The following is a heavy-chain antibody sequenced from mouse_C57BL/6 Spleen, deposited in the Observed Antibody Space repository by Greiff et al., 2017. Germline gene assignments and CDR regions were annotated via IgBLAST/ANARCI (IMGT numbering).Heavy chain of an antibody. D-gene: IGHD2-1*01. CDR3: ARGTDGNYPSWFAY. Sequence: QVQLQQPGTELVKPGASVKLSCKASGYTFTSYWMHWVKPRPGQGLEWIGNINPSNGGTNYNEKFKSKATLTVDKSSSTAYMQLSRLTSEDSAVYYCARGTDGNYPSWFAYWGQGTLVTVSA. CDR1: GYTFTSYW. J-gene: IGHJ3*01. V-gene: IGHV1-53*01. CDR2: INPSNGGT.